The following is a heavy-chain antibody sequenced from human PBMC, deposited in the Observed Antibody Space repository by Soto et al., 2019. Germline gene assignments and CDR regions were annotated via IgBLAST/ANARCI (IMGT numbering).Heavy chain of an antibody. CDR1: GYSFTSYW. D-gene: IGHD3-9*01. J-gene: IGHJ4*02. CDR3: ARKYYDILTGPLYYFDY. CDR2: IYPGDSDT. Sequence: LGESLKISCKGSGYSFTSYWIGWVRQMPGKGLEWMGIIYPGDSDTRYSPSFQGQVTISADKSISTAYLQWSSLKASDTAMYYCARKYYDILTGPLYYFDYWGQGTLVTVSS. V-gene: IGHV5-51*01.